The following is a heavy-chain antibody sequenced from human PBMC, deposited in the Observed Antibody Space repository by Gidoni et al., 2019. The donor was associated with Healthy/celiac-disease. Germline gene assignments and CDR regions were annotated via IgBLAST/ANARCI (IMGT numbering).Heavy chain of an antibody. V-gene: IGHV3-21*01. CDR3: ARSIISAAMVVDDAFDI. D-gene: IGHD5-18*01. CDR2: ISSSSSYI. Sequence: EVQLVASGGGLVKPGGSLRLSCAASGSPFRSYSMNWVRLAPGKGLEWVSSISSSSSYIYYADSVKGRFTICRDNAKNSLYLQMNSLRAEDTAVYYCARSIISAAMVVDDAFDIWGQGTMVTVSS. CDR1: GSPFRSYS. J-gene: IGHJ3*02.